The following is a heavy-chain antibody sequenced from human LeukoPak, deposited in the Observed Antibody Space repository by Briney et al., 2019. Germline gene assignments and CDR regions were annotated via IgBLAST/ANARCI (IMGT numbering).Heavy chain of an antibody. V-gene: IGHV3-23*01. Sequence: GGSLRLSCVASGFTFSSYAMAWVRQALGKGLEWVSAIHSAGRSTYYPDSLKGRVTISRDNSKNTLYLQMKSLRPEDTAVYYCARVPTSGTYYYFDYWGQGTLVTVSS. J-gene: IGHJ4*02. CDR2: IHSAGRST. CDR3: ARVPTSGTYYYFDY. CDR1: GFTFSSYA. D-gene: IGHD2-8*01.